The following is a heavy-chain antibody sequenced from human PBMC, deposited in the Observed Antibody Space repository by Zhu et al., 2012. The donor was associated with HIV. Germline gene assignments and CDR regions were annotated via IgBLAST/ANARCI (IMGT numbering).Heavy chain of an antibody. CDR3: AKDQWARITMTVVGPPAGIT. D-gene: IGHD3-22*01. CDR1: GFAFSSYG. J-gene: IGHJ1*01. CDR2: TRHDGNNN. V-gene: IGHV3-30*02. Sequence: VQLVESGGGVVQPGGSLRLSCAASGFAFSSYGMHWVRQAPGKGLEWVAFTRHDGNNNYYADSVKGRFTISRDNFRTTLYLQMNSLRAEDTAVYYCAKDQWARITMTVVGPPAGITWGQGPWSPSPQ.